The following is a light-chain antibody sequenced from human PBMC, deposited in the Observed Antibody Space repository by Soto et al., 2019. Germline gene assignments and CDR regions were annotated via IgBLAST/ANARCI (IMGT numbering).Light chain of an antibody. CDR3: QHYNSYSEA. Sequence: DIQMTQSASTLSGSLGDRVTITWRASQTISSWLAWYQQKKGKAPKLLIYKASTLKSGVPSRFSGSGYGTEFNLTISSLQPDDFATYYCQHYNSYSEAFGQGTKVDI. V-gene: IGKV1-5*03. CDR2: KAS. CDR1: QTISSW. J-gene: IGKJ1*01.